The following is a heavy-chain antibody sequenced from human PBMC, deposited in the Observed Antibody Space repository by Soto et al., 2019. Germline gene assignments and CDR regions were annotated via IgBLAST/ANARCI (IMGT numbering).Heavy chain of an antibody. V-gene: IGHV4-34*01. CDR1: GGSFGGYY. CDR2: INHSGST. Sequence: SETLSLTCGVYGGSFGGYYGSWIRQPPGKGLEWIGEINHSGSTNYNPSLKSRVTISVDTSKNQFSLKLSSVTAADTAVYYCASDVVVTDDAFDIWGQGTMVTVSS. D-gene: IGHD2-21*02. J-gene: IGHJ3*02. CDR3: ASDVVVTDDAFDI.